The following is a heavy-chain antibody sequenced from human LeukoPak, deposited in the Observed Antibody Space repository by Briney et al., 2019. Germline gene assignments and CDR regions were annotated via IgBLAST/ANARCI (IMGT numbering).Heavy chain of an antibody. V-gene: IGHV3-21*01. Sequence: GGSLRLSCAASGFTFSSYSMNWVRQAPGKGLEWVSSISSSSSYIYYADLVKGRFTISRDNAKNSLYLQMNSLRAEDTAVYYCAREGSGYYSKSPDYWGQGTLVTVSS. D-gene: IGHD3-22*01. CDR2: ISSSSSYI. CDR3: AREGSGYYSKSPDY. CDR1: GFTFSSYS. J-gene: IGHJ4*02.